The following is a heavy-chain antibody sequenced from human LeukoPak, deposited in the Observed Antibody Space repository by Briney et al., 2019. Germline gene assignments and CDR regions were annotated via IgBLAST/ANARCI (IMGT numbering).Heavy chain of an antibody. CDR2: IYSGGST. CDR3: ASGNGVLYYYGSGSYDY. D-gene: IGHD3-10*01. J-gene: IGHJ4*02. CDR1: GFTVSSNY. V-gene: IGHV3-66*01. Sequence: PGGSLRLSCAASGFTVSSNYMSWVRQAPGKGLEWVSVIYSGGSTYYADSVKGRFTISRDNSKNTLYLQMNSLRAEDTAVYYCASGNGVLYYYGSGSYDYWGQGTLVTVSS.